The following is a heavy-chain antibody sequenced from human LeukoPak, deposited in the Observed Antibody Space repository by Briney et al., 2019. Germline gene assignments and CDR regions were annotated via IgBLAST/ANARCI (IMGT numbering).Heavy chain of an antibody. J-gene: IGHJ4*02. Sequence: ASVKVSCKASGYTFTTYDINWVRQATGQGLGWLGWMNPNSGNTGFAQKFQGRVTMTRNTSISTAYMELSSLRSEDTAVYYCARGKRQWLVDFGYWGQGTLVTVSS. D-gene: IGHD6-19*01. CDR1: GYTFTTYD. CDR2: MNPNSGNT. V-gene: IGHV1-8*01. CDR3: ARGKRQWLVDFGY.